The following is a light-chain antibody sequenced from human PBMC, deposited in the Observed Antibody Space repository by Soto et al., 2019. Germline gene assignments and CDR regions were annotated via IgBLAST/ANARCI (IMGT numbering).Light chain of an antibody. Sequence: EIVLTQSPGTLPVSPGQRATLSCRASQSVGRNYLAWYQQKPGQTPRLLIHGASSRATGIPDRFSGSGSGTDFTLTVSRLDPEDFAVYYCQQYATSPLTFGGGTKVE. CDR1: QSVGRNY. V-gene: IGKV3-20*01. J-gene: IGKJ4*01. CDR3: QQYATSPLT. CDR2: GAS.